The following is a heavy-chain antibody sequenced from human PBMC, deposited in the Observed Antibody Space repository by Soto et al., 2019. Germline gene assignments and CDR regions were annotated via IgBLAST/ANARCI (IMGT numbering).Heavy chain of an antibody. D-gene: IGHD6-13*01. Sequence: GGSLRLSCAASGFTLSSYSMNWVRQAPGNGLEWVSSISSSSSYIYYADSVKGRFTISRDNAKNSLYLQMNSLRAEDTAVYYCAREGSSWSYYYYYGMDVWGQGTTVTVSS. V-gene: IGHV3-21*01. CDR2: ISSSSSYI. CDR3: AREGSSWSYYYYYGMDV. CDR1: GFTLSSYS. J-gene: IGHJ6*02.